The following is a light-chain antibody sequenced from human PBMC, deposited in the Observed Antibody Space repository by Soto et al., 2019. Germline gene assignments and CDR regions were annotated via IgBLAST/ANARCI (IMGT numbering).Light chain of an antibody. J-gene: IGLJ1*01. CDR3: SSYTSSSTYV. Sequence: QSVLTQPASVSGSPGRSTTISCTGTSSNVGGYNYVSWYQQHPGKAPKLMIYEVSNRPSGVSNRFSGSKSGNTASLTISGLQAEDEADYYCSSYTSSSTYVFGTGTKVTVL. V-gene: IGLV2-14*01. CDR1: SSNVGGYNY. CDR2: EVS.